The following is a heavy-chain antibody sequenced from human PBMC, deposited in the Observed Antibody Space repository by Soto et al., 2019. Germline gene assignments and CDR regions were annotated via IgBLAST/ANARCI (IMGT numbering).Heavy chain of an antibody. CDR2: ISAYNGNT. V-gene: IGHV1-18*01. CDR1: GYTFTSYG. J-gene: IGHJ4*02. D-gene: IGHD3-22*01. CDR3: ARLGPRFYYESSGYYY. Sequence: QVQLVQSGADVKKTGASVKVSCKASGYTFTSYGISWVRQAPGQGLEWMGWISAYNGNTNYAQKLQGRVTMTTDTSTSTAYMELRSLRSDDTVVYYCARLGPRFYYESSGYYYWGQGTLVTVSS.